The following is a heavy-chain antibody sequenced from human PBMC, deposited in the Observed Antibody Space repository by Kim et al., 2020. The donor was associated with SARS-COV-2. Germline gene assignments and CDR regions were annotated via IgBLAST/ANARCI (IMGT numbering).Heavy chain of an antibody. Sequence: GGSLRLSCAASGFTFGNDSMSWVRQAPGKGLEWVGCIKSKTDGGTTDYAAPVKGRFTISRDDSKNTVYLQMNSLKTEDTAVYYCTTVLIRDSSSPYGYYYYYYGMDVWGQGTTVTVSS. J-gene: IGHJ6*02. V-gene: IGHV3-15*01. CDR2: IKSKTDGGTT. D-gene: IGHD6-13*01. CDR3: TTVLIRDSSSPYGYYYYYYGMDV. CDR1: GFTFGNDS.